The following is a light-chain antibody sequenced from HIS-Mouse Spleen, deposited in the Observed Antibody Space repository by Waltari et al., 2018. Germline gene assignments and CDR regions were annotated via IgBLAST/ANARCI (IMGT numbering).Light chain of an antibody. Sequence: SYELTQPPSVSVSPGQTARITCSGDALPKTYAYWYQHKSGQAPVLVIYEDSKRPAGSPERVSGSSSGTMATLTISGAQVEDEADYYCYSTDSSGNHRVFGGGTKLTVL. V-gene: IGLV3-10*01. J-gene: IGLJ2*01. CDR3: YSTDSSGNHRV. CDR2: EDS. CDR1: ALPKTY.